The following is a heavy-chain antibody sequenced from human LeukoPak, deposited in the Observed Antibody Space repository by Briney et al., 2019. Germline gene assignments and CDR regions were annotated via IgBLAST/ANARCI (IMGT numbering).Heavy chain of an antibody. CDR2: ISYSGNT. V-gene: IGHV4-61*01. CDR3: ARDRNPVTSTYFYYGMDV. Sequence: PSETLSLTCSVSGGSVSSSSYFWSWIRQPPGKGLEWIGYISYSGNTNYNPSLKSRVTISVDTSKNQFSLNLSSMTAADTAVYYCARDRNPVTSTYFYYGMDVWGQGTTVTVSS. J-gene: IGHJ6*02. CDR1: GGSVSSSSYF. D-gene: IGHD6-19*01.